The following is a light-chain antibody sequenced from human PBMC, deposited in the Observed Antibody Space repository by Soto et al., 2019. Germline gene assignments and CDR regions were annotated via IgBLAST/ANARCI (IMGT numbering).Light chain of an antibody. Sequence: EIVLTQSPGTLSLSAGERATLSCRASQSVSSNLAWYQQKPGQAPRLLIYGASTRATGIPARFSGSGSGTEFTLTISSLQSEDFAVYYCQQYNNWPPWTFGQGTKVEIK. J-gene: IGKJ1*01. V-gene: IGKV3-15*01. CDR3: QQYNNWPPWT. CDR2: GAS. CDR1: QSVSSN.